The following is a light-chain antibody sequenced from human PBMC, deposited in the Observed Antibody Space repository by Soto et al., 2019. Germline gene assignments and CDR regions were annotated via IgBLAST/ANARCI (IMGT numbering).Light chain of an antibody. CDR1: ASGVGGYGN. J-gene: IGLJ2*01. V-gene: IGLV2-14*03. CDR3: SSSSGRSYIVL. CDR2: DVN. Sequence: QSVLTQPASVSGSPGQSIAISCTGTASGVGGYGNLSWYQQHPGRAPKLIIYDVNYRPSGVSDRFSASKSGNTASLTISGLQSEDEADYYCSSSSGRSYIVLFGGGTKLTVL.